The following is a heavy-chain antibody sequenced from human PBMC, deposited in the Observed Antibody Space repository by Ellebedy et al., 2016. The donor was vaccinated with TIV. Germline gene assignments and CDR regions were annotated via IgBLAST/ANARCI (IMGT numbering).Heavy chain of an antibody. Sequence: SETLSLTXTVSGGSVSNGRHYWSWIRQPPGKGLEWIGYIYYGGGSSYNPSLKRRVTISIDTSKNQFSLKLSSVTAADTAVYYCARWSFEFVAAAGTWNYWGQGTLVTVSS. CDR2: IYYGGGS. D-gene: IGHD6-13*01. V-gene: IGHV4-61*01. J-gene: IGHJ4*02. CDR1: GGSVSNGRHY. CDR3: ARWSFEFVAAAGTWNY.